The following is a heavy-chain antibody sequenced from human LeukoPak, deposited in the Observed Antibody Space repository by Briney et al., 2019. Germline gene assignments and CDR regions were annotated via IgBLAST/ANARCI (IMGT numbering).Heavy chain of an antibody. Sequence: SQTLSLTCTVSGASISSGGYYWSWIRQHPGKGLEWIGYISYSGSPYYNPSLKSRVTISVDTSRNQFSLKLSSVTAADTAVYYCARLRDGYNFDYWGQGTLVTVSS. V-gene: IGHV4-31*03. CDR2: ISYSGSP. CDR3: ARLRDGYNFDY. J-gene: IGHJ4*02. D-gene: IGHD5-24*01. CDR1: GASISSGGYY.